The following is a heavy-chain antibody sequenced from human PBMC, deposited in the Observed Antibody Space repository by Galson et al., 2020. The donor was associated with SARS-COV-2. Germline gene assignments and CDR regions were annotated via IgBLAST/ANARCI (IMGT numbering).Heavy chain of an antibody. Sequence: ASVKVSCKASGCSFTGYYMYLLRQAPGQGLVYMGWINPTSGSASYGQPFQDRLTMTSDMSITTAFLKLSGLRFDDTAVYYCVRGLSGDWPYYYFYGMDVWCQGTTVTVSS. J-gene: IGHJ6*02. CDR3: VRGLSGDWPYYYFYGMDV. CDR1: GCSFTGYY. V-gene: IGHV1-2*02. CDR2: INPTSGSA. D-gene: IGHD2-21*02.